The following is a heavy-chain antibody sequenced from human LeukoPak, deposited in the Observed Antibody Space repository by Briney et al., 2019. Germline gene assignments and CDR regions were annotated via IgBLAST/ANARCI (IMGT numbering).Heavy chain of an antibody. CDR2: ISPSTGVT. CDR3: ASPKYGGEYYFDY. CDR1: GYTFTDYY. V-gene: IGHV1-2*02. J-gene: IGHJ4*02. Sequence: ASVRVSCQASGYTFTDYYFHWVRQAPGQGLEWMGWISPSTGVTNYAQIFQGRVTMTRDTSLNTAYLELRTLRSDDTAMYYCASPKYGGEYYFDYWGQGTLVTVSS. D-gene: IGHD2/OR15-2a*01.